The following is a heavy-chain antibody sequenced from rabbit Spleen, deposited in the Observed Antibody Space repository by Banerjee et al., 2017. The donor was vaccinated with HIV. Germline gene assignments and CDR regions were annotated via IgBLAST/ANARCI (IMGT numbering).Heavy chain of an antibody. J-gene: IGHJ4*01. CDR3: AREDILVAGSFNL. CDR2: IFNGDGST. Sequence: QQQLEESGGGLVKPGGTLTLTCKASGIDFSNYYYMCWVRQAPGKGPEWIACIFNGDGSTYYASWVNGRFTISRSTSLNTVTLQMTSLTAADTATYFCAREDILVAGSFNLWGPGTLVT. CDR1: GIDFSNYYY. D-gene: IGHD4-1*01. V-gene: IGHV1S43*01.